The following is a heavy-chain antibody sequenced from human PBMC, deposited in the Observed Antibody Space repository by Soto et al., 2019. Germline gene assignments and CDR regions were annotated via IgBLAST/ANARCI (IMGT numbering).Heavy chain of an antibody. D-gene: IGHD5-12*01. V-gene: IGHV1-69*01. CDR3: ASGGGYESRYYFDY. J-gene: IGHJ4*02. CDR1: GGTFSSYA. CDR2: VIPIFGTA. Sequence: QVQLVQSGAEVKKPGSSVKVSCKASGGTFSSYAISWVRQAPGQGLEWMGVVIPIFGTANYAQKFQGRVTITADESTSTAYMELSSLRSEDTAVYYCASGGGYESRYYFDYWGQGTLVTVAS.